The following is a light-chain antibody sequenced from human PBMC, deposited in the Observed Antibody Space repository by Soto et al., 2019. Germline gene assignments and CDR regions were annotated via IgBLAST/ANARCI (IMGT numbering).Light chain of an antibody. CDR1: QGISNY. Sequence: DIQMTQSPSSLSASVGDRVTITCRASQGISNYLAWYQQKPGKVPKLLIYAASTLQSGVASRFSGSGSGTDFSLTISSLQQEDVATYYCQKDNSAPRTFGQGPKVEIK. CDR2: AAS. CDR3: QKDNSAPRT. V-gene: IGKV1-27*01. J-gene: IGKJ1*01.